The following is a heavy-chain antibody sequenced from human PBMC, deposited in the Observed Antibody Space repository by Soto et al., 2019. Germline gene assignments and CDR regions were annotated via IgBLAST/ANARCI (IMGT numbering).Heavy chain of an antibody. D-gene: IGHD3-3*01. CDR1: GYTFTIYA. Sequence: ASVKVSCKASGYTFTIYAMHWVRQAPGQRLEWMGWINAGNGNTKYSQKFQGRVTITRDTSASTAYMELSSLRSEDTAVYYCARDRKIGGVVIYYFDYWGQGTLVTVSS. V-gene: IGHV1-3*01. CDR2: INAGNGNT. CDR3: ARDRKIGGVVIYYFDY. J-gene: IGHJ4*02.